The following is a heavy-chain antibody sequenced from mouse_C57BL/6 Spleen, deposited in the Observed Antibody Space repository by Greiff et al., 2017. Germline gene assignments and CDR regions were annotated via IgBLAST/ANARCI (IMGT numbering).Heavy chain of an antibody. CDR3: ARENDGRSWFAY. D-gene: IGHD2-3*01. J-gene: IGHJ3*01. CDR2: IDLSDSET. Sequence: VQLQQPGAELVRPGSSGYTFTSYWMHSVKQRLIQGLEWIGNIDLSDSETHYNQKFKAKATLTVDKSSSTAYMQLSSLTSEDSAVYYCARENDGRSWFAYWGQGTLVTVSA. V-gene: IGHV1-52*01. CDR1: GYTFTSYW.